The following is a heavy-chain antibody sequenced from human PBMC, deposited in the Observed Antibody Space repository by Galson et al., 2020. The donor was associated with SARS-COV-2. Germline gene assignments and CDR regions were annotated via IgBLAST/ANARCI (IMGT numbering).Heavy chain of an antibody. CDR1: GFTFKDFW. Sequence: GGSLRLSCAVSGFTFKDFWMSWFRQAPGKGLEWVANIRGDGSETNYVDSVQGRFFISRDNAIDSLFLQMDNLTADDTAVYFCSREGWQGGYWGQGTRVTVSS. CDR2: IRGDGSET. J-gene: IGHJ4*02. D-gene: IGHD6-19*01. CDR3: SREGWQGGY. V-gene: IGHV3-7*01.